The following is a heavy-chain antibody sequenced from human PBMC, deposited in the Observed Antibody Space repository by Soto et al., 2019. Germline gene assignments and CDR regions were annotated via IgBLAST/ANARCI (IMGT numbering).Heavy chain of an antibody. CDR1: GGSISSSSYY. V-gene: IGHV4-39*01. Sequence: SETLSLTCTVSGGSISSSSYYWGWIRQPPGKGLEWIGSIYYSGSTYYNPSLKSRVTISVDTSKNQFSLKLSSVTAADTAVYYCARPYSGYDLSSAYYYYGMDVCGQGTTVT. CDR2: IYYSGST. CDR3: ARPYSGYDLSSAYYYYGMDV. J-gene: IGHJ6*01. D-gene: IGHD5-12*01.